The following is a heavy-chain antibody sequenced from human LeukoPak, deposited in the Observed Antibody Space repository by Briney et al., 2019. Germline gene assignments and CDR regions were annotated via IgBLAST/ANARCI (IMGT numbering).Heavy chain of an antibody. J-gene: IGHJ4*02. V-gene: IGHV4-59*08. D-gene: IGHD5-24*01. CDR2: IHDSGST. Sequence: PSETLSLTCTVSGGSISNYYWSWIRQSPEKGLEWIGYIHDSGSTNYNPSLKSGVTISVDTSKNQFSLKLSSVTAADTAVYYCARLDAAAGRYLQFFYWGQGTLVTVSS. CDR3: ARLDAAAGRYLQFFY. CDR1: GGSISNYY.